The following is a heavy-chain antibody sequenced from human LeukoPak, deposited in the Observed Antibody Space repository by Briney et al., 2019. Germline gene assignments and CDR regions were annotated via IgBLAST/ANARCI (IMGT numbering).Heavy chain of an antibody. CDR2: IYYSGST. Sequence: SETLSLTCAVYGGSFSGYYWSWIRQPPGKGLEWIGYIYYSGSTNYNPSLKSRVTISVDTSKNQFSLKLSSVTAADTAVYYCARQLWFDAGSVDYWGQGTLVTVSS. CDR1: GGSFSGYY. D-gene: IGHD3-10*01. V-gene: IGHV4-59*08. CDR3: ARQLWFDAGSVDY. J-gene: IGHJ4*02.